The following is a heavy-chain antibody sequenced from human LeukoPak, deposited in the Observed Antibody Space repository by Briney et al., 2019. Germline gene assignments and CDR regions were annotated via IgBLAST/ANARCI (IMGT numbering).Heavy chain of an antibody. D-gene: IGHD2-21*01. CDR2: MNPNSGNT. CDR1: GYTFTTYD. Sequence: ASVKVSFKASGYTFTTYDINWVRQATGQGLEWMAWMNPNSGNTGYAQKFQGRVTMTRNTSISTAYMELSSLRSEDTAVYYCARVAGNCGGDCYRLVYWGQGTLVTVA. V-gene: IGHV1-8*01. CDR3: ARVAGNCGGDCYRLVY. J-gene: IGHJ4*02.